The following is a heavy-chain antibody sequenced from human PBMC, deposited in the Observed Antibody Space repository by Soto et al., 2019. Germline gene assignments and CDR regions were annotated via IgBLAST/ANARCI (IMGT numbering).Heavy chain of an antibody. V-gene: IGHV3-23*01. D-gene: IGHD6-13*01. CDR3: AKVSGSSSWAIFDY. J-gene: IGHJ4*02. CDR1: GFTFSSYA. CDR2: ISGSGGST. Sequence: GGSLRLSCAASGFTFSSYAMSWVRQAPGKGLEWVSAISGSGGSTYYADSAKGRFTISRDNSKNTLYLQMNSLRAEDTAVYYCAKVSGSSSWAIFDYWGQGTLVTVSS.